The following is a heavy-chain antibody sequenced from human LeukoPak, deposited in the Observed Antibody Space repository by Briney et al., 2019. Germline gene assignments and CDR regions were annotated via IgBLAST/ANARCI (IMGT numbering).Heavy chain of an antibody. CDR3: ARAGPESRNWRYYIDF. CDR2: ISHTGES. CDR1: GDSINKYF. J-gene: IGHJ4*02. D-gene: IGHD1-1*01. Sequence: SETLSLTCTLSGDSINKYFWSWLRHSPGKGLEWIGYISHTGESNYNPSLKSRVTISLDRSNNQCSLRLRSVTAADTGVYYWARAGPESRNWRYYIDFWGQGILVTVSS. V-gene: IGHV4-59*01.